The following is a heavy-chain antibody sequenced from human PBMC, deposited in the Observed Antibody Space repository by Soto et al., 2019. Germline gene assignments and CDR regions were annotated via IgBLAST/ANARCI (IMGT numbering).Heavy chain of an antibody. V-gene: IGHV1-69*06. CDR1: GGTFSSYR. J-gene: IGHJ5*02. CDR3: AKARGVSSARLITWFDP. D-gene: IGHD2-2*01. CDR2: ITPVFGTS. Sequence: QVQLVQSGAEVKKPGSSVKVSCKVSGGTFSSYRFSWVRQAPGQGLEWMGGITPVFGTSDYAQKFQGRVTVTADRSTNTAYMELSRLTSEDTAVYYCAKARGVSSARLITWFDPWGQGTLVSVSS.